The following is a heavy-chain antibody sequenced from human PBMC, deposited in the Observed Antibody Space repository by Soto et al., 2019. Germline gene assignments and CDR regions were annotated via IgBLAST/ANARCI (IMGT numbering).Heavy chain of an antibody. CDR3: ARQGTTSSVGFDP. V-gene: IGHV4-31*03. CDR2: IYSSGSS. Sequence: QVQLQESGPGLVKPSQTLSLTCTVSGGSISSGGYYWSWIRQHPGKGLEWIGYIYSSGSSYNNPSLTSRVTISVDTSKNQFSLKLSSVTAADTAVYYCARQGTTSSVGFDPWGQGTLVTVSS. D-gene: IGHD2-2*01. J-gene: IGHJ5*02. CDR1: GGSISSGGYY.